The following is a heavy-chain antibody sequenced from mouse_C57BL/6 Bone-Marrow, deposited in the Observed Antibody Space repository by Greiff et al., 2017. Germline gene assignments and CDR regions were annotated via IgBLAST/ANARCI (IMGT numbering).Heavy chain of an antibody. J-gene: IGHJ3*01. D-gene: IGHD2-4*01. Sequence: EVQLQQSGPVLVKPGASVKMSCKASGYTFTDYYMNWVKQSHGKSLEWIGVINPYNGGTSYNQKFKGKATLTVDKSSSTAYMELNSLTSEDSAVYYCARERGYDYGFFAYWGQGTLVTVSA. CDR2: INPYNGGT. CDR1: GYTFTDYY. V-gene: IGHV1-19*01. CDR3: ARERGYDYGFFAY.